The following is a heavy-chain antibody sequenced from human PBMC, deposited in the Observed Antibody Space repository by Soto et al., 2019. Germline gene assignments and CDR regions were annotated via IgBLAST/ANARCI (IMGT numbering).Heavy chain of an antibody. D-gene: IGHD1-26*01. V-gene: IGHV3-23*01. J-gene: IGHJ6*02. CDR3: AKGDWEKAA. CDR2: ISGTSGRT. CDR1: GFIFSAYA. Sequence: EVQLLVSGGGSVQPGESLRLSCAASGFIFSAYAMSWVRQAPGKGLEWVSFISGTSGRTYYADSVKDRFTISRDNSKNTLYLQMNSLRAEDTAVYYCAKGDWEKAAWGQGTTVTVSS.